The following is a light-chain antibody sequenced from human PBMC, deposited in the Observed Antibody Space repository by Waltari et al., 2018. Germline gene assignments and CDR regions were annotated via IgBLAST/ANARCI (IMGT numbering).Light chain of an antibody. V-gene: IGKV3-20*01. CDR1: QSVTSTY. CDR2: GAS. CDR3: HQYGSLPET. J-gene: IGKJ4*01. Sequence: EIVLTQSPGTLSLSPGERATLSCRASQSVTSTYLAWFQQRPGQAPRLLIYGASSRATGIPDRFSGGGSGTDFTLTISRLEPEDFAVYYCHQYGSLPETFGGGTKVEI.